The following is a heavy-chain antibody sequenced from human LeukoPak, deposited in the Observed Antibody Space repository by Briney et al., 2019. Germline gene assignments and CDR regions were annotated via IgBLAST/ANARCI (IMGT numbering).Heavy chain of an antibody. CDR3: AASDGYNYLFDY. J-gene: IGHJ4*02. CDR1: GFTFTSSA. Sequence: SVTVSCKASGFTFTSSAMQWVRQARGQRLEWIGWIVVGSGNTNYAQKFQERVTITRDMSTSTAYMELSSLRSEDTAVYYCAASDGYNYLFDYWGQGTLVTVSS. D-gene: IGHD5-24*01. CDR2: IVVGSGNT. V-gene: IGHV1-58*02.